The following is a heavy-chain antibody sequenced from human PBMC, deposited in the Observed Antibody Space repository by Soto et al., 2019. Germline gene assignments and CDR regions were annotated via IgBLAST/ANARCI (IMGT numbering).Heavy chain of an antibody. D-gene: IGHD3-10*01. V-gene: IGHV1-69*13. Sequence: SVKVSCKASGGTFSSYAISWVRQAPGQGLEWMGGIIPIFGTANYAQKFQGRVTITADESTSTAYMELSSLRSEDTAVYYCARSRGGALYYYYGMDVWGQGTTVTVSS. CDR3: ARSRGGALYYYYGMDV. CDR1: GGTFSSYA. J-gene: IGHJ6*02. CDR2: IIPIFGTA.